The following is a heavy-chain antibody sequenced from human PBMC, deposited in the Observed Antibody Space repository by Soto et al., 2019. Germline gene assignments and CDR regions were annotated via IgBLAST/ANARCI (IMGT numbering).Heavy chain of an antibody. Sequence: GESLKISCKGSGYSFTSYWIGWVRQMPGKGLEWMGIIYPGDSDTRYSPSFQGQVTISADKSISTAYLQWSSLKASDTAMYYCARHDIREYSGYGQLYYYYMDVWGKGTTVTVSS. CDR1: GYSFTSYW. D-gene: IGHD5-12*01. V-gene: IGHV5-51*01. CDR3: ARHDIREYSGYGQLYYYYMDV. CDR2: IYPGDSDT. J-gene: IGHJ6*03.